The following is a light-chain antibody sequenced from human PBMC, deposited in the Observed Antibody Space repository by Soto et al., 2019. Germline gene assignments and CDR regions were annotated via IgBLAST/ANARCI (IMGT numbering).Light chain of an antibody. Sequence: QSVLTQPASVSGSPGQSITISCTGASSDVGGYNYVSWYQQHPGKAPKLMIYEVSNRPSGVSSRFSGSKSGNTASLTISGLQSEDEADYYCSLYTDSRTYVFGTGTKVTVL. CDR1: SSDVGGYNY. CDR2: EVS. V-gene: IGLV2-14*01. CDR3: SLYTDSRTYV. J-gene: IGLJ1*01.